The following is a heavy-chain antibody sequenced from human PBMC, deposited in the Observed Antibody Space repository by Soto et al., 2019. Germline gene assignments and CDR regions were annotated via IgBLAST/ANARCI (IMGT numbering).Heavy chain of an antibody. CDR1: GFTFSSYG. CDR3: ARHYCSGGSCLFGP. CDR2: IWSDGNNR. V-gene: IGHV3-33*01. J-gene: IGHJ5*02. Sequence: GGSLRLSCAASGFTFSSYGMHWVRQAPGKGLEWVAVIWSDGNNRYYADSVKGRFTISRDNSKNTLYLQMSSLRVEDTAVYYCARHYCSGGSCLFGPWGQGTLVTVSS. D-gene: IGHD2-15*01.